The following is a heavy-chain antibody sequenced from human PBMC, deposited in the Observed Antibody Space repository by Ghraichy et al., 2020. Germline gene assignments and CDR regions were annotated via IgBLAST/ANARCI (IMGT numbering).Heavy chain of an antibody. J-gene: IGHJ3*01. CDR3: AKEGGRLGEGAFDV. D-gene: IGHD3-10*01. Sequence: GGSLRLSCAASEFTFDGYPMSWVRQAPGKGLEWVSTFGADGRSTFYADSLKGRFTISSDESKSTMYLQMNNLRAEDTAVYYCAKEGGRLGEGAFDVWGQGTVVTV. CDR2: FGADGRST. V-gene: IGHV3-23*01. CDR1: EFTFDGYP.